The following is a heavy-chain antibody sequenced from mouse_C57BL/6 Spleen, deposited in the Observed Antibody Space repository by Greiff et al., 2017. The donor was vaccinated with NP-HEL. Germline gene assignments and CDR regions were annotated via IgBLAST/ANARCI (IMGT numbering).Heavy chain of an antibody. CDR2: IYPRSGNT. V-gene: IGHV1-81*01. Sequence: QVQLQQSGAELARPGASVKLSCKASGYTFTSYGISWVKQRTGQGLEWIGEIYPRSGNTYYNEKFKGKATLTADKSSSTAYMELRSLTSEDSAVYVCARSYGSSYDHYWGQGTTLTVSA. CDR1: GYTFTSYG. CDR3: ARSYGSSYDHY. J-gene: IGHJ2*01. D-gene: IGHD1-1*01.